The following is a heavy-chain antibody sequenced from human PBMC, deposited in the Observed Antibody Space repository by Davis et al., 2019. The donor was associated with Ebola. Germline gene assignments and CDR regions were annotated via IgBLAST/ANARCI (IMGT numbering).Heavy chain of an antibody. Sequence: PSETLSLTCTVSGGSISSGGYYWSWIRQHPGKGLEWIGYIYYSGSTYYNPSLKSRVTISVDTSKNQFSLKLSSVTAADTAVYYCAMGVRRLLEDVWGKGTTVTVSS. J-gene: IGHJ6*04. D-gene: IGHD4-17*01. CDR2: IYYSGST. V-gene: IGHV4-31*03. CDR3: AMGVRRLLEDV. CDR1: GGSISSGGYY.